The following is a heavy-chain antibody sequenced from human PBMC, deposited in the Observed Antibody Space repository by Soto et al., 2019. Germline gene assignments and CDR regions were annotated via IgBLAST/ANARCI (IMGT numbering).Heavy chain of an antibody. Sequence: QVQLVESGGGVVQPGRSLRLSCAASGFTFSSYGMHWVRQAPGKGLEWVAVISYDGSNKYYADSVKGRFTISRDNSKNTLYLQMIGLRAEDTAVYYCAKDQGGRGGSCYPWYFDYWGQGTLVTVSS. CDR3: AKDQGGRGGSCYPWYFDY. CDR1: GFTFSSYG. D-gene: IGHD2-15*01. CDR2: ISYDGSNK. J-gene: IGHJ4*02. V-gene: IGHV3-30*18.